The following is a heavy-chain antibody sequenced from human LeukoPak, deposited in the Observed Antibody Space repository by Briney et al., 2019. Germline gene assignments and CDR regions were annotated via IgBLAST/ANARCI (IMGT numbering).Heavy chain of an antibody. J-gene: IGHJ4*02. CDR2: ISAYNGDT. CDR3: VRIAEQHLKYYIDY. V-gene: IGHV1-18*01. D-gene: IGHD6-13*01. Sequence: ASVKVSCKSSGFTFTNYGFTWVRQAPGQGLEWMGWISAYNGDTNYAQKLQGRVSMTTDASTRTAYMELTSLTSDDTAVYFCVRIAEQHLKYYIDYWGQGTLVTVSS. CDR1: GFTFTNYG.